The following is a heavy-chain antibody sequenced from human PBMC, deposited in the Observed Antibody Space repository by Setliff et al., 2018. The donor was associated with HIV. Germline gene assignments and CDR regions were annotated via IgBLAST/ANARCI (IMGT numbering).Heavy chain of an antibody. J-gene: IGHJ5*02. CDR2: IYHSGST. Sequence: SETLSLTCAVSGYSISSGYYWGWIRQPPGKGLEWIGSIYHSGSTYYNPSLKSRVTISVDTSKNQFSLKLSSVTAADTAIYFCARDNPSAHWFDPWGQGTLVTVS. V-gene: IGHV4-38-2*02. CDR3: ARDNPSAHWFDP. CDR1: GYSISSGYY.